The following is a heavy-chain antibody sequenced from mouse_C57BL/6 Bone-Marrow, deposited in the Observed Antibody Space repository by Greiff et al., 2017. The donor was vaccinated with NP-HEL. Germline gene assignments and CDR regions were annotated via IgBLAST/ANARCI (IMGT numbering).Heavy chain of an antibody. CDR1: GFTFSSYG. CDR3: ARLHYYGSSLYFDY. D-gene: IGHD1-1*01. V-gene: IGHV5-6*01. J-gene: IGHJ2*01. Sequence: EVKLVESGGDLVKPGGSLKLSCAASGFTFSSYGMSWVRQTPDKRLEWVATISSGGSYTYYPDSVKGRFTISRDNAKNTLYLQMSSLKSEDTAMYYCARLHYYGSSLYFDYWGQGTTLTVSS. CDR2: ISSGGSYT.